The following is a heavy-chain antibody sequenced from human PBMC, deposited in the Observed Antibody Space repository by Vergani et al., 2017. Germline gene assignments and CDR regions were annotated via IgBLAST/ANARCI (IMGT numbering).Heavy chain of an antibody. V-gene: IGHV3-30*03. D-gene: IGHD3-10*01. Sequence: VQLVESGGGLVQPGGSLRLSCAASGFTFSSYGMHWVRQAPGKGLEWVAVISYDGSNKYYADSVKGRFTISRDNSKNTLYLQMNSLRAEDTAVYYCASDGSGSPFDYWGQGTLVTVSS. J-gene: IGHJ4*02. CDR1: GFTFSSYG. CDR3: ASDGSGSPFDY. CDR2: ISYDGSNK.